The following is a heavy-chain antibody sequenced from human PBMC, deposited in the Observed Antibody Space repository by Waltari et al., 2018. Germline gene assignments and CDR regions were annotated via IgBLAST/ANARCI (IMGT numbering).Heavy chain of an antibody. CDR1: GFAVSTSY. CDR3: AKDRASSGAWDYVDH. V-gene: IGHV3-66*01. J-gene: IGHJ4*02. Sequence: VQLVESGGDLVQPGGSLRLSCAASGFAVSTSYMTWIRQSPGKGLECVSVLYSNNNAYYLDSVEGRVTVSRDNSKNTLYLHMNNLRREDSAVYYCAKDRASSGAWDYVDHWGQGTLVTVSS. CDR2: LYSNNNA. D-gene: IGHD3-10*02.